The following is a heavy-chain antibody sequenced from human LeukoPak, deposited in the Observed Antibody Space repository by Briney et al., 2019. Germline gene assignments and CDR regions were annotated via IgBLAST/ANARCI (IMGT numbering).Heavy chain of an antibody. V-gene: IGHV4-59*01. CDR1: GGSISSYY. CDR2: IYYSGST. J-gene: IGHJ4*02. D-gene: IGHD6-6*01. CDR3: ARGRQGEYSSSWDFDY. Sequence: SETLSLTCTVSGGSISSYYWSWIRQPPGKGLEWIGYIYYSGSTNYNPSLKSRVTISVDTSKNQFSLKLSSVTAADTAVYYCARGRQGEYSSSWDFDYWGQRTLVTVSS.